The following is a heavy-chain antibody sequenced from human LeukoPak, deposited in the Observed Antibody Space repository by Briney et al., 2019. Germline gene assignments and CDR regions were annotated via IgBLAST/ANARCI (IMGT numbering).Heavy chain of an antibody. CDR1: GFTFSSYW. J-gene: IGHJ4*02. CDR2: IKQDGSET. Sequence: GGSLRLSCAASGFTFSSYWMYWVRQAPGKGLEWVANIKQDGSETSYVDSVKGRFTISRDNTKKSLYLQMNSLKVEDTAVYYCARSSWGDPHEFDYWGQGTLVTVSS. D-gene: IGHD2-21*02. CDR3: ARSSWGDPHEFDY. V-gene: IGHV3-7*03.